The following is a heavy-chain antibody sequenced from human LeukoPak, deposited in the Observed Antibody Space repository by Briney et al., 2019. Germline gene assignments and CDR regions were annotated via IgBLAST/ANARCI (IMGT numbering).Heavy chain of an antibody. CDR3: AKGGSSSWYPNFDY. CDR1: GFTFSSYG. Sequence: GGSLRLSCAASGFTFSSYGMHWVRQAPGKGLEWVAFIRYDGSNKYYADSVKGRFTISRDNSKNTPYLQMNSLRAEDTAVYYCAKGGSSSWYPNFDYWGQGTLVTVSS. D-gene: IGHD6-13*01. CDR2: IRYDGSNK. V-gene: IGHV3-30*02. J-gene: IGHJ4*02.